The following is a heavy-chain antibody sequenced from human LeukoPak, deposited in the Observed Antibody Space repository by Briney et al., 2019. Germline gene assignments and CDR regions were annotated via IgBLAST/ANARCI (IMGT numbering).Heavy chain of an antibody. CDR3: ARSARHCNNGVCFTDYYIDL. CDR2: INPNSGGT. D-gene: IGHD2-8*01. Sequence: ASVKVSCKASGYTFTGYYMYWVRQAPGQGLEWMGWINPNSGGTNYAQKFQGRVTMTRDTSISTAYMEMSSLTSDDTAVYYCARSARHCNNGVCFTDYYIDLWGKGTTVIVSS. V-gene: IGHV1-2*02. J-gene: IGHJ6*03. CDR1: GYTFTGYY.